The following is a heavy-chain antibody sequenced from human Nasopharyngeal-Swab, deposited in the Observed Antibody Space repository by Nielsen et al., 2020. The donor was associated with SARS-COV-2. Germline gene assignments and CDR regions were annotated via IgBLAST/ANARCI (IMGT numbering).Heavy chain of an antibody. D-gene: IGHD2-15*01. CDR3: AKKDIVVVVAATVFDY. Sequence: GESLKISCAASGFTFSSYAMSWVRQAPGKGLEWVSAISGSGGSQYYADSVKGRFTISRDNSKNTLYLQMISLRAEDTAVYYCAKKDIVVVVAATVFDYWGQGTLVTVSS. CDR2: ISGSGGSQ. CDR1: GFTFSSYA. J-gene: IGHJ4*02. V-gene: IGHV3-23*01.